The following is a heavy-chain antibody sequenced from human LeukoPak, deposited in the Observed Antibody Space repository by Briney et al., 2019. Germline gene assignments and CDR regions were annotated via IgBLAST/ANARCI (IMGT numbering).Heavy chain of an antibody. V-gene: IGHV4-39*01. Sequence: PSETLSLTCTVSGGSISTSNYHWGWIRQPPGKGLEWIGSINYSGSTYYSPSLKSRVTISVDTSKNQFSLKLSSVTAADAAVYYCARRAGEMHYYYYYGMDVWGQGTTVTVSS. J-gene: IGHJ6*02. CDR3: ARRAGEMHYYYYYGMDV. CDR1: GGSISTSNYH. CDR2: INYSGST.